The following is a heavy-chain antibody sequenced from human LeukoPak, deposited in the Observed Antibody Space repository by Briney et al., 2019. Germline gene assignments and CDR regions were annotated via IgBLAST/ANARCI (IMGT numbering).Heavy chain of an antibody. CDR2: MNPNSGNT. CDR1: GYTFTSYD. J-gene: IGHJ6*02. Sequence: ASVKVSCKASGYTFTSYDINWVRQATGQGLEWMGWMNPNSGNTGYAQKSQGRVTMTRNTSISTAYMELSSLRSEDTAVYYCARVTRDSSSWYSHYYYYGMDVWGQGTTVTVSS. V-gene: IGHV1-8*01. D-gene: IGHD6-13*01. CDR3: ARVTRDSSSWYSHYYYYGMDV.